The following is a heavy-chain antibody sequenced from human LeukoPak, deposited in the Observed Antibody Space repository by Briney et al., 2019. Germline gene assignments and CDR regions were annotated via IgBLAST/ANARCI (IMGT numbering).Heavy chain of an antibody. Sequence: GSLGLSCAASGFTFSSYSMNWVRQAPGKGLEWVSSISSSSSYIYYADSVKGRFTISRDNAKNSLYLQMNSLRGEDTAVYYCAKLVGATSDYFDPWGQGTLVTVSS. V-gene: IGHV3-21*01. J-gene: IGHJ5*02. D-gene: IGHD1-26*01. CDR2: ISSSSSYI. CDR1: GFTFSSYS. CDR3: AKLVGATSDYFDP.